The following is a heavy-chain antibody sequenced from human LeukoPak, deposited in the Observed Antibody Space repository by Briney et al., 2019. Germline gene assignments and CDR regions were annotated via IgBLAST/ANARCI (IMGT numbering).Heavy chain of an antibody. D-gene: IGHD3/OR15-3a*01. V-gene: IGHV1-46*01. CDR2: INPSGGST. Sequence: ASVKVSCKASGYTFTGYYMHWVRQAPGQGLEWMGIINPSGGSTSYAQKFQGRVTMTRDTSTSTVYMELSSLRSEDTAVYYCARDGLAMGLFDYWGQGTLVTVSS. J-gene: IGHJ4*02. CDR3: ARDGLAMGLFDY. CDR1: GYTFTGYY.